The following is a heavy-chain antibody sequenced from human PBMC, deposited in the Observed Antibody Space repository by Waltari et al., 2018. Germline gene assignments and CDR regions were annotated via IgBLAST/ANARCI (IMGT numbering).Heavy chain of an antibody. CDR1: GFTFRDHW. Sequence: EVQLLESGGGLVQVGGSLRLSCTVSGFTFRDHWMDWVRQTPGKGLEWVANINQDGSEKYYLDSVRGRFTISRDNAKNSVYLQINSLRDEDTAVYYCSRSLDIWGQGTTVTVSS. CDR3: SRSLDI. J-gene: IGHJ6*02. V-gene: IGHV3-7*01. CDR2: INQDGSEK.